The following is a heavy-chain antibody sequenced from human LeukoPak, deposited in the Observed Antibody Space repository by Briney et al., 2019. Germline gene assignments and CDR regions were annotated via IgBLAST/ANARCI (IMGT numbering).Heavy chain of an antibody. CDR3: AKAPGGAGDAFDI. J-gene: IGHJ3*02. D-gene: IGHD3-16*01. CDR2: ISYDGSNK. CDR1: GFTFGSYG. V-gene: IGHV3-30*18. Sequence: GRSLRPSCAASGFTFGSYGMHWVRQAPGKGLEWVAVISYDGSNKYYADSVKGRFTISRDNSKNTLYLQMNSLRAEDTAVYYCAKAPGGAGDAFDIWGQGTMVTVSS.